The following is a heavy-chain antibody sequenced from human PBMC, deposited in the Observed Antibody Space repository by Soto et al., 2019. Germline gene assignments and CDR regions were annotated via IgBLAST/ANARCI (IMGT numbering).Heavy chain of an antibody. D-gene: IGHD3-16*01. CDR1: GGSVSSGSYY. CDR3: ARDRLGEAEYYYYGMDV. J-gene: IGHJ6*02. V-gene: IGHV4-61*01. Sequence: PSETLSLICTVSGGSVSSGSYYWSWIRQPPGKGLEWIGYIYYSGSTNYNPSLKSRVTISVDTSKNQFSLKLSSVTAADTAVYYCARDRLGEAEYYYYGMDVWGQGTTVTVSS. CDR2: IYYSGST.